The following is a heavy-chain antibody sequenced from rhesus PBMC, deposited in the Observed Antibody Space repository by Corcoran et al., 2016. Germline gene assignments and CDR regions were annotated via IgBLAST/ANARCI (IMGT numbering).Heavy chain of an antibody. CDR1: GYSFTGSW. CDR3: AKDNPGWTGYYFY. V-gene: IGHV5-43*01. D-gene: IGHD3-3*01. CDR2: IYPGDSDT. Sequence: EVQLVQSGAEVKRPGESLRISCKTSGYSFTGSWISWVRQMPGKGLDWMGMIYPGDSDTRYSPSFQGHVAISADKSISTAYLQWSSLKASDTATYYCAKDNPGWTGYYFYWGQGVLVTVSS. J-gene: IGHJ4*01.